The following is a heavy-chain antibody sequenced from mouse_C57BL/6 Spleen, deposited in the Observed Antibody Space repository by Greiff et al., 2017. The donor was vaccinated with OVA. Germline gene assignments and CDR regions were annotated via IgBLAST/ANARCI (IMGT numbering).Heavy chain of an antibody. D-gene: IGHD2-10*01. CDR2: IDPSDSYT. J-gene: IGHJ1*03. Sequence: QVQLKQPGAELVMPGASVKLSCKASGYTFTSYWMHWVKQRPGQGLEWIGEIDPSDSYTNYNQKFKGKSTLTVDKSSSTAYMQLSSLTSEDSAVYYCARSSYGNYGYFDVWGTGTTVTVSS. V-gene: IGHV1-69*01. CDR1: GYTFTSYW. CDR3: ARSSYGNYGYFDV.